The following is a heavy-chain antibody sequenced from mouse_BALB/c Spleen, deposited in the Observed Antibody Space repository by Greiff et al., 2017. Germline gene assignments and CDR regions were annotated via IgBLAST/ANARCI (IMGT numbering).Heavy chain of an antibody. CDR3: ARRDYRYDDGGFDY. J-gene: IGHJ2*01. CDR2: IYPGNVNT. CDR1: GYTFTSYY. D-gene: IGHD2-14*01. Sequence: QVQLQQSGPELVKPGASVRISCKASGYTFTSYYIHWVKQRPGQGLEWIGWIYPGNVNTKYNEKFKGKATLTADKSSSTAYMQLSSLTSEDSAVYFCARRDYRYDDGGFDYWGQGTTLTVSS. V-gene: IGHV1S56*01.